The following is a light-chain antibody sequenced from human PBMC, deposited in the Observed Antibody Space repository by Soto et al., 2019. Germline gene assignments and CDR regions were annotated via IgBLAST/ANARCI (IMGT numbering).Light chain of an antibody. CDR1: HSGRRE. CDR3: QPRSQWPRT. CDR2: DVS. J-gene: IGKJ1*01. Sequence: SCRAGHSGRRELACYQQNPGLAPRLLFYDVSNRATGIPARISGSGSWTDFSLTISSLEAEDFALYCCQPRSQWPRTFGQGTKVDI. V-gene: IGKV3-11*01.